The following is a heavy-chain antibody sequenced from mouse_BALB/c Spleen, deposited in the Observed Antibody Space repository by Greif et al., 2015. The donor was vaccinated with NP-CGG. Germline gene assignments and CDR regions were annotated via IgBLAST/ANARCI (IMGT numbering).Heavy chain of an antibody. D-gene: IGHD1-1*01. CDR1: GYTFTSYV. V-gene: IGHV1-14*01. J-gene: IGHJ1*01. Sequence: EVKLMESGPELVKPGASVKMSCKASGYTFTSYVMHWVKQKPGQGLEWIGYINPYNDGTKYNEKFKGKATLTPDKSSSTAYMELSSLTSEDSAVYYCARGFPYGSRYFDVWGAGTTVTVSS. CDR2: INPYNDGT. CDR3: ARGFPYGSRYFDV.